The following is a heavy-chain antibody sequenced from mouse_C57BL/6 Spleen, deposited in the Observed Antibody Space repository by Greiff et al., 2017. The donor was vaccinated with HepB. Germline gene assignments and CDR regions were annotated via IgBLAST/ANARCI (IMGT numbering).Heavy chain of an antibody. J-gene: IGHJ4*01. CDR2: ISSGSSTI. D-gene: IGHD2-14*01. Sequence: EVQLVESGGGLVKPGGSLKLSCAASGFTFSDYGMHWVRQAPEKGLEWVAYISSGSSTIYYADRVKGRFTISRDNAKNTLFLQMSSLRSEDTVMYDCARSGYRRAMDYWGQGISGTVSS. V-gene: IGHV5-17*01. CDR1: GFTFSDYG. CDR3: ARSGYRRAMDY.